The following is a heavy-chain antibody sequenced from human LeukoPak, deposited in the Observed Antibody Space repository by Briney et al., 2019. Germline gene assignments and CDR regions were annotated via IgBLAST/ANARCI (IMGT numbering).Heavy chain of an antibody. CDR3: ARRRDETATAEGYYHMDV. CDR1: GASISSYY. J-gene: IGHJ6*03. CDR2: IFPSGSI. D-gene: IGHD3-22*01. Sequence: PSETLSLTCTVSGASISSYYWSWFRRPPGKGLEWIAYIFPSGSINFNPSLKSRVSISVDGSKNNFSLDLSSVTAADTAVYYCARRRDETATAEGYYHMDVWGKGTTVSVSS. V-gene: IGHV4-4*09.